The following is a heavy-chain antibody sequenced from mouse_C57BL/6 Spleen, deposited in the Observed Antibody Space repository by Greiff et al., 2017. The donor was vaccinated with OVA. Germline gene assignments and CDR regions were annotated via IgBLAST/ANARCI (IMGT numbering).Heavy chain of an antibody. J-gene: IGHJ4*01. V-gene: IGHV3-1*01. CDR1: GYSITSGYD. CDR3: ATAPKGDAMGY. CDR2: ISYSGST. Sequence: EVKLQESGPGMVKPSQSLSLTCTVTGYSITSGYDWHWIRHFPGNKLEWMGYISYSGSTNYNPSLKSRISITHDTSKNHYFLKLNSVTTEDTATYYCATAPKGDAMGYWGQGTSVTVSS.